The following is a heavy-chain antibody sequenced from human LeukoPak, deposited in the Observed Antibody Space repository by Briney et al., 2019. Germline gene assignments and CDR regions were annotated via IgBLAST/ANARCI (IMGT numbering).Heavy chain of an antibody. D-gene: IGHD6-13*01. CDR3: ARSSSSWYQESYYYYGLDV. Sequence: SVKVSCKASGGTFSSYAISWVRQAPGQGLEWMGGIIPLFGTANYAQKFQGRVTITADESTSTAYMELSSLRSEDTAVYYCARSSSSWYQESYYYYGLDVWGQGTTVTVSS. CDR2: IIPLFGTA. J-gene: IGHJ6*02. CDR1: GGTFSSYA. V-gene: IGHV1-69*13.